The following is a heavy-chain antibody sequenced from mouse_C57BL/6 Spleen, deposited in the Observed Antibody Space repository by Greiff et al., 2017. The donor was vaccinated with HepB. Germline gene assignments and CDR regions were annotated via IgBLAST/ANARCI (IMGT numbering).Heavy chain of an antibody. Sequence: VQLQQPGAELVKPGASVKLSCKASGYTFTSYWMQWVKQRPGQGLEWIGEIDPSDSYTNYNQKFKGKATLTVDTSSSTAYMQLSSLTSEDSAVYYCARREYGNYYAMDYWGQGTSVTVSS. D-gene: IGHD2-10*02. CDR2: IDPSDSYT. CDR3: ARREYGNYYAMDY. CDR1: GYTFTSYW. V-gene: IGHV1-50*01. J-gene: IGHJ4*01.